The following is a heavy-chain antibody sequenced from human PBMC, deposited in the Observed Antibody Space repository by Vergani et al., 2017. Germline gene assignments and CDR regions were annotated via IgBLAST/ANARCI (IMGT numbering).Heavy chain of an antibody. CDR2: ISSSSTYI. CDR1: GFPFSTYG. D-gene: IGHD6-13*01. CDR3: ARVYGRAAAGLEYYYYNYGMDV. V-gene: IGHV3-21*02. J-gene: IGHJ6*02. Sequence: VQLVESGGGVVQPGESLRLSCAASGFPFSTYGMHWVRQAPGKGLEWVSSISSSSTYIYYADSVKGRFTISRDNAKNSLYLQMNSLRAEDTAVYYCARVYGRAAAGLEYYYYNYGMDVWGQGTTVTVSS.